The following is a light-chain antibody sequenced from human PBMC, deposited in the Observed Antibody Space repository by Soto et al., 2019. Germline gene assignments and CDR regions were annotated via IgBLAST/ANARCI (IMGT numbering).Light chain of an antibody. CDR1: QSVSNNY. J-gene: IGKJ4*01. CDR3: QQYGNSPLT. V-gene: IGKV3-20*01. Sequence: EIVLTQSPGTLSLSPGERATLSCRASQSVSNNYLAWYQQKPGQAPRVVIFGASTRAAGIPDRFSGSGSGTDFTLTISRVEPEDFALYYCQQYGNSPLTFGGGTKVDIK. CDR2: GAS.